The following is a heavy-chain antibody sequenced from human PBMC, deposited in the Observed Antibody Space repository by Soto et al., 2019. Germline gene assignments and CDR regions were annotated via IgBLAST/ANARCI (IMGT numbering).Heavy chain of an antibody. V-gene: IGHV4-30-4*01. Sequence: PSETLSLTCTVSGGSISSGDYYWSWIRQPPEKGLEWIGYIYYSGSTYYNPSLKSRVTISVDTSKNQFSLKLSSVTAADTAVYYCARRSEEYDILTGYPNNWFDPWGQGTLVTVSS. J-gene: IGHJ5*02. CDR1: GGSISSGDYY. CDR2: IYYSGST. D-gene: IGHD3-9*01. CDR3: ARRSEEYDILTGYPNNWFDP.